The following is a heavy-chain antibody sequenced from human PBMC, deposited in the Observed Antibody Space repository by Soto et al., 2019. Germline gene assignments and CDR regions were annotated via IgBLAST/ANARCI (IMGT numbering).Heavy chain of an antibody. V-gene: IGHV4-39*01. J-gene: IGHJ5*02. CDR1: GGSISSSSFH. D-gene: IGHD6-13*01. Sequence: QLQLQESGPGLVKPSETLSLTCTVSGGSISSSSFHWGWIRQPPGKGLEWIGSIYYSGSTYYSPSPKSRVTISVDTSKNQCSRKLSSVTAADTAVYYCARRERAAGTDWWFDAWGQGTLVTVSS. CDR3: ARRERAAGTDWWFDA. CDR2: IYYSGST.